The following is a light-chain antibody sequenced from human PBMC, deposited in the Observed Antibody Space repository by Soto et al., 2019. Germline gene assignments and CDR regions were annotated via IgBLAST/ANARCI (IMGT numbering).Light chain of an antibody. Sequence: EIVLTQSPGTLSLSPGERATLSCRASQSVSSNYLAWYQQKPGQAPRPLIYGASSRATGIPDRFSGSGAGTDFTLTISRLESEDFAVYYCKQHGTSPWTFGQGTKVDIK. V-gene: IGKV3-20*01. CDR1: QSVSSNY. CDR3: KQHGTSPWT. J-gene: IGKJ1*01. CDR2: GAS.